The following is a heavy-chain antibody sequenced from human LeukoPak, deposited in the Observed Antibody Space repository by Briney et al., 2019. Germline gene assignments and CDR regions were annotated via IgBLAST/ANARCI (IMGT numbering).Heavy chain of an antibody. V-gene: IGHV4-34*01. CDR3: ARVQGLWFGELRGWFDP. D-gene: IGHD3-10*01. CDR1: GGSFSGYY. CDR2: INHSGST. Sequence: SETLSLTCAVYGGSFSGYYWSWIRQPPGKGLEWIGEINHSGSTNYNPSLKSRVTISVDTSKNQFSLKLSSVTAADTAVYYCARVQGLWFGELRGWFDPWGQGTLVSVYS. J-gene: IGHJ5*02.